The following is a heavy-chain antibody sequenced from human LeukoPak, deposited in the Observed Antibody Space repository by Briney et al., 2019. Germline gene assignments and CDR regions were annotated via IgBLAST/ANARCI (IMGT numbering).Heavy chain of an antibody. CDR1: GYSISSDYY. D-gene: IGHD3-22*01. Sequence: PSETLSLTCTVSGYSISSDYYWGWIRQPPGKGLEWIGSIYHSGSTYYNPSLKSRVTISVDTSKNQFSLKLRSVTAADTAMYYCARANYVSSGYYYYYYYMDVWGKGTTVTVSS. V-gene: IGHV4-38-2*02. J-gene: IGHJ6*03. CDR3: ARANYVSSGYYYYYYYMDV. CDR2: IYHSGST.